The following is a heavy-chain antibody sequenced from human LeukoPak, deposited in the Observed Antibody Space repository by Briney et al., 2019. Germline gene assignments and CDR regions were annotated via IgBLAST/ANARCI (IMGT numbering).Heavy chain of an antibody. CDR3: ARSPAGATPPRYFDY. Sequence: PSETLSLTCTVSGGSISSHYWSWIRQPPGKGLEWIGYIYYSGSTNYNPSLKSRVTISVDTSKNQFSLKLSSVTAADTAVYYCARSPAGATPPRYFDYGGQGPLVTVSS. V-gene: IGHV4-59*11. D-gene: IGHD1-26*01. CDR2: IYYSGST. J-gene: IGHJ4*03. CDR1: GGSISSHY.